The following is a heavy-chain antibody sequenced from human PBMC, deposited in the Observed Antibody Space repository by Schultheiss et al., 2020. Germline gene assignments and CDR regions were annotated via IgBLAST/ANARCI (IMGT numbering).Heavy chain of an antibody. CDR3: AKDPYPYDFWSKGMDV. D-gene: IGHD3-3*01. J-gene: IGHJ6*02. CDR1: GGSIRRDN. V-gene: IGHV4-59*01. Sequence: SETLSLTCTVSGGSIRRDNCRRIRQPPGKGLEWSRVTISVDTSKNQFSLKLSSVTAADTAVYYCAKDPYPYDFWSKGMDVWGQGTTVTVSS.